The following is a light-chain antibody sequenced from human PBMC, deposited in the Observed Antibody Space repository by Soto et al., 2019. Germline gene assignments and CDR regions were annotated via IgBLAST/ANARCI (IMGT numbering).Light chain of an antibody. V-gene: IGLV1-40*01. CDR3: QSYDDSLSGWV. CDR2: GNS. CDR1: SSNIGAGHA. J-gene: IGLJ3*02. Sequence: QSVLTQPPSVPGAPGQRVTISCTGSSSNIGAGHALHWYQHLPGAAPKLLMYGNSDRPSGVPDRFSGSKSGTSASLAITGLQPEDEADYYCQSYDDSLSGWVYGGGTKLTVL.